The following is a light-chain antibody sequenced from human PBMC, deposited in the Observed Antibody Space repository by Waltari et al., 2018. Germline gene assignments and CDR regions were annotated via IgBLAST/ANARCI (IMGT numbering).Light chain of an antibody. J-gene: IGKJ4*01. CDR2: WAS. CDR1: QSVLYTTNNKNY. V-gene: IGKV4-1*01. CDR3: QQYHSPPQT. Sequence: DIVMTQSPDSLAVSLGERATSNCKSSQSVLYTTNNKNYLAWYQQKPGQPPKLLIYWASTRESGVPDRFSGSGSGTNFTLTISSLQAEDVAVYYCQQYHSPPQTFGGGTKVEIK.